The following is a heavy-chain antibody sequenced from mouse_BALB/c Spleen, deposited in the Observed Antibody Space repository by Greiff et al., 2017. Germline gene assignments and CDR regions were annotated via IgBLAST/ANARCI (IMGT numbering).Heavy chain of an antibody. D-gene: IGHD2-14*01. J-gene: IGHJ4*01. CDR3: ARGNRYDAMDY. CDR1: GYSITSDYA. Sequence: EVKLMESGPGLVKPSQSLSLTCTVTGYSITSDYAWNWIRQFPGNKLEWMGYISYSGSTSYNPSLKSRISITRDTSKNQFFLQLNSVTTEDTATYYCARGNRYDAMDYWGQGTSVTVSS. CDR2: ISYSGST. V-gene: IGHV3-2*02.